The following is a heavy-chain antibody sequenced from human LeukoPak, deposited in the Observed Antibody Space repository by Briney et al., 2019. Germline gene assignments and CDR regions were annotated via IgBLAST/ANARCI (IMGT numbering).Heavy chain of an antibody. CDR3: ATGRSTLDY. Sequence: GGSLRLSCVASGFTFSGYWMNWVRQAPGKGLMWVSRIYTDDSGTSYAASVKGRFTIFRDNAKNTLYLQMASLRGDDTAVYYCATGRSTLDYWGQGTLVSVSS. CDR1: GFTFSGYW. V-gene: IGHV3-74*01. D-gene: IGHD2-2*01. CDR2: IYTDDSGT. J-gene: IGHJ4*02.